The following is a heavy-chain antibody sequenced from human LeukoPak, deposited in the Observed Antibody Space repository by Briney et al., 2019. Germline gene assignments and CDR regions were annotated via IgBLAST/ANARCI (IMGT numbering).Heavy chain of an antibody. CDR1: GGTFSSYA. D-gene: IGHD6-19*01. J-gene: IGHJ4*02. Sequence: SVKVSCKASGGTFSSYAISWVRQAPGQGLEWMGRIIPIFGTANYAQKFQGRVTITTDESTSTAYMELSSLRSEDTAVYYCARDLSGWSGFGYWGQGTLVTVSS. CDR3: ARDLSGWSGFGY. CDR2: IIPIFGTA. V-gene: IGHV1-69*05.